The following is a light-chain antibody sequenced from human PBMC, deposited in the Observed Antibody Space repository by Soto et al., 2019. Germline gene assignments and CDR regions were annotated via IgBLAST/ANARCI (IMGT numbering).Light chain of an antibody. Sequence: IQMTQSPSTLSASVGDRVTITCRASQSISVWLAWYQQKPGKAPNLLIYSASTVQTGVPSRFSGSGSGTDFTLTISSLQPEDFATYYCLQDYNYPRTFGGGTKVDIK. CDR2: SAS. CDR1: QSISVW. J-gene: IGKJ4*01. CDR3: LQDYNYPRT. V-gene: IGKV1-6*01.